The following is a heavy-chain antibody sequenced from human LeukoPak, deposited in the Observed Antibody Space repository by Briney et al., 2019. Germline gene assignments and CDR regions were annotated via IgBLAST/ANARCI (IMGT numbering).Heavy chain of an antibody. V-gene: IGHV3-21*04. CDR3: AKDIKVRGVIKVFDY. D-gene: IGHD3-10*01. CDR1: GFTFSSYS. CDR2: ISSSSSYI. Sequence: GGTLRLSCAASGFTFSSYSMNWVRQAPGKGLEWVSSISSSSSYIYYADSVKGRFTISRDNAKNSLYLQMNSLRAEDTALYYCAKDIKVRGVIKVFDYWGQGTLVTVSS. J-gene: IGHJ4*02.